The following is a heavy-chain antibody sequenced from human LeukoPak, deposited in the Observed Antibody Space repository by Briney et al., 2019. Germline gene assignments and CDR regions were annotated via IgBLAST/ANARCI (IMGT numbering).Heavy chain of an antibody. J-gene: IGHJ4*02. V-gene: IGHV3-30-3*01. D-gene: IGHD3-10*01. CDR2: ISYVGSNK. Sequence: GGALRLSCVACLFIFRSYVMYWVRPAPAKGRAWVAVISYVGSNKYYPDTVKGGFTISRDKSKNTLYLQMNSLRAEDTPVYYLARHRSRGVIIIAAYLDYCGQGNLVTVSS. CDR1: LFIFRSYV. CDR3: ARHRSRGVIIIAAYLDY.